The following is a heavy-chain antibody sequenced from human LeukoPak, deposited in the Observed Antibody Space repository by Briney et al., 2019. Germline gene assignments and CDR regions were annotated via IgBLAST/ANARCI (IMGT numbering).Heavy chain of an antibody. Sequence: AGRSLRLSCAASGFTFDDYAMPWVRQAPGKGLEWVSGISWNSGSIGYADSVKGRFTISRDNAKNSLYLQMNSLRAEDTALYYRAKDLYYGSGSYSFDYWGQGTLVTVSS. J-gene: IGHJ4*02. D-gene: IGHD3-10*01. CDR3: AKDLYYGSGSYSFDY. V-gene: IGHV3-9*01. CDR2: ISWNSGSI. CDR1: GFTFDDYA.